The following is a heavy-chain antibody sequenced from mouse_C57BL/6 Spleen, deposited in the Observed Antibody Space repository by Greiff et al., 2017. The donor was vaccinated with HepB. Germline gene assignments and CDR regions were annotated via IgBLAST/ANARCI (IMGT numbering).Heavy chain of an antibody. J-gene: IGHJ2*01. V-gene: IGHV5-9-1*02. CDR2: ISSGGDYI. CDR3: TRGEGSPAVYFDY. Sequence: EVQGVESGEGLVKPGGSLKLSCAASGFTFSSYAMSWVRQTPEKRLEWVAYISSGGDYIYYADTVKGRFTISRDNARNTLYLQMSSLKSEDTAMYNCTRGEGSPAVYFDYWGQGTTLTVSS. CDR1: GFTFSSYA.